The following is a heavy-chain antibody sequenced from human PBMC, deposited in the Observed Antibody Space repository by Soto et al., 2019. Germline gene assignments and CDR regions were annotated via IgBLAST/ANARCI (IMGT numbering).Heavy chain of an antibody. CDR3: ARDPVQDFDY. Sequence: GGSLRLSCAASGFTFSNYWMSWVRQAPGKGLEWVANIKQDGSEKYYADSVKGRFTISRDNAKNSLYLQLNSLRAADTAVYYCARDPVQDFDYWGQGTLVTVSS. CDR2: IKQDGSEK. V-gene: IGHV3-7*01. CDR1: GFTFSNYW. D-gene: IGHD1-1*01. J-gene: IGHJ4*02.